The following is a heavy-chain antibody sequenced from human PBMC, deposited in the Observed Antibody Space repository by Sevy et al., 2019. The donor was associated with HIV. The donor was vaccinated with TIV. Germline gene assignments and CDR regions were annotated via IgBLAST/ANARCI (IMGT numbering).Heavy chain of an antibody. CDR1: GFTFGDYA. V-gene: IGHV3-49*03. J-gene: IGHJ4*02. Sequence: GGSLRLSCTASGFTFGDYAMSWFRKAPGKGLEWVGFIRSKANGGTTEYAASVKGRFTISRDDSKSIAYLQMNSLKTEDTAVYYGTREGYYGSGSSVDYWGQGTLVTVSS. CDR3: TREGYYGSGSSVDY. D-gene: IGHD3-10*01. CDR2: IRSKANGGTT.